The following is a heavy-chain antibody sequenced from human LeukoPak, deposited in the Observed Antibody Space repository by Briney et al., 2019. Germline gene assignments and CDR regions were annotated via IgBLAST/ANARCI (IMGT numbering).Heavy chain of an antibody. Sequence: SETLSLTRAVYGGSFSGYYWSWIRQPAGKGLEWIGRFYTSGSTNYNPSLKSRVTISVDTSKNQFSLKLTSVTAADTAVYYCARSRRSWSTFDYWGQGTLVTVSS. D-gene: IGHD6-13*01. V-gene: IGHV4-59*10. CDR1: GGSFSGYY. CDR2: FYTSGST. J-gene: IGHJ4*02. CDR3: ARSRRSWSTFDY.